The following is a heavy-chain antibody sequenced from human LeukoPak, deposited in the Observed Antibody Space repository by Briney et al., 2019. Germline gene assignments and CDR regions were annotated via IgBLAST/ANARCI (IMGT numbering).Heavy chain of an antibody. CDR3: ARDDYNNYGHY. V-gene: IGHV4-38-2*02. J-gene: IGHJ4*02. Sequence: SETLSLTCAVSGYSIISGYHWARIRQPPGKGLEWIGSIYYGGTNYNPSLRGRVTILMDTSKNQFSLELSSVTASDTAVYFCARDDYNNYGHYWGQGKLVTVSS. D-gene: IGHD4-11*01. CDR1: GYSIISGYH. CDR2: IYYGGT.